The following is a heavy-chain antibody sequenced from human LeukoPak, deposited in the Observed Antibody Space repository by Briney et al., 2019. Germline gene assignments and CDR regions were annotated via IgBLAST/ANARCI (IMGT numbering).Heavy chain of an antibody. V-gene: IGHV4-4*02. D-gene: IGHD3-22*01. CDR1: GDSINSLDL. CDR3: AGLVGRYSSGLYYYYFDY. J-gene: IGHJ4*02. Sequence: SETLSLTCTVSGDSINSLDLWSWVRQPPGKGLEWIGVMYLSGTTHSNPSVKSRVTISIDKSKNQFFLNLSSVTAADTAVYYCAGLVGRYSSGLYYYYFDYWGQGTLVTVSS. CDR2: MYLSGTT.